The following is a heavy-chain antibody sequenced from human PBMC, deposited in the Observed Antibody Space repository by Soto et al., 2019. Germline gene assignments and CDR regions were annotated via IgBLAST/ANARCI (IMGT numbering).Heavy chain of an antibody. CDR1: GYMFTSYG. J-gene: IGHJ4*02. CDR3: ARVDDYYDSSGHYFTFFNY. CDR2: ISAFKGYT. Sequence: GSVKVSCKASGYMFTSYGIGWVRQAPGQGLEWMGWISAFKGYTKYPQRLQGRVTMTTDTPTSTAYMELRSLRSDDTAVYYCARVDDYYDSSGHYFTFFNYWGQGSLVTVSS. D-gene: IGHD3-22*01. V-gene: IGHV1-18*01.